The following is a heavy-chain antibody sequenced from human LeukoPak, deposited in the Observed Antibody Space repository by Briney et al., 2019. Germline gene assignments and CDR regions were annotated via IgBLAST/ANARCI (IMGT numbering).Heavy chain of an antibody. CDR2: INHSGTT. V-gene: IGHV4-34*01. CDR1: GGSFSGYY. J-gene: IGHJ6*03. D-gene: IGHD7-27*01. Sequence: PSQTLSLTCAVYGGSFSGYYWSCIRQPPGKGLEWTGEINHSGTTNYNPSLKSRTTISGNTSNNQFSLKLSSVTAADTAVYYCARRANGGRKIGYMDVWGKGTTVT. CDR3: ARRANGGRKIGYMDV.